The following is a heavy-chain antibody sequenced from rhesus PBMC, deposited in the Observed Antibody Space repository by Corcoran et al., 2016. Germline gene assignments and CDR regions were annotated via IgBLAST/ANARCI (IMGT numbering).Heavy chain of an antibody. J-gene: IGHJ4*01. Sequence: QVTLKESGPALVKPTQTLTLTCTFSGFSISTSGMGVGWIRQPPGKALEWLALIYWDDDKYSTTSLKSRLTLSKDTSKNQVVLTMTNMDPVDTATYYCARKPPTAFYFDYWGQGVLVTVSS. V-gene: IGHV2-174*01. CDR2: IYWDDDK. CDR3: ARKPPTAFYFDY. CDR1: GFSISTSGMG. D-gene: IGHD1-1*01.